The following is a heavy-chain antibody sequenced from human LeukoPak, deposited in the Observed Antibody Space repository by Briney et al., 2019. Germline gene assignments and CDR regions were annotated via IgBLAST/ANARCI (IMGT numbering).Heavy chain of an antibody. Sequence: PSETLSLTCTVSGGSISSGSYYWSCIRQPAGKGLEWIGRIYTSGSTNYNPSLKSRVTISVDTSKNQFSLKLSSVTAADTAVYYCARAAIFGVVNMDVWGKGTTVTVSS. CDR3: ARAAIFGVVNMDV. V-gene: IGHV4-61*02. CDR1: GGSISSGSYY. CDR2: IYTSGST. J-gene: IGHJ6*04. D-gene: IGHD3-3*01.